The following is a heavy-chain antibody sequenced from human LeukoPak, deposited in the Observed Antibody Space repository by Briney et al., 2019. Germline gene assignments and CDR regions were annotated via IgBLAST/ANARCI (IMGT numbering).Heavy chain of an antibody. CDR2: IYPGDSDT. CDR3: ARRGPSRYSSSFDY. Sequence: GASLQISFKGSGYSFTSYWIGWVRQMPGKGLDWMGIIYPGDSDTRYSPSFQGQVTISADKSISTAYLQWSSLKASDTAMYYCARRGPSRYSSSFDYWGQGTLVTVSS. D-gene: IGHD6-6*01. V-gene: IGHV5-51*01. J-gene: IGHJ4*02. CDR1: GYSFTSYW.